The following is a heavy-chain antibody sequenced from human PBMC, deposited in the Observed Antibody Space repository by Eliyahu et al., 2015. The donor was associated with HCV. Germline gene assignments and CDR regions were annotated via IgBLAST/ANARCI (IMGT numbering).Heavy chain of an antibody. CDR1: GFTFTNAW. Sequence: EVQLVESGGGLVKPGGSLRLSCAASGFTFTNAWMNWVRQAPGKGLEWVGHIKSKTAGGTTDYGAPAKGRFAISRDDGKNMVYLQMRSLEIEDTAVYYCTTVGSSWYEDYWGQGTLVTVSS. CDR3: TTVGSSWYEDY. V-gene: IGHV3-15*01. CDR2: IKSKTAGGTT. D-gene: IGHD6-13*01. J-gene: IGHJ4*02.